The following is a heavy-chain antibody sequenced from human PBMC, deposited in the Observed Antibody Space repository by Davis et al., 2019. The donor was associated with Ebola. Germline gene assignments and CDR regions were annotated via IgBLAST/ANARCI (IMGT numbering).Heavy chain of an antibody. CDR3: SVMFRGVTSDAFDI. Sequence: PSETLSLTCNVSGDSINSHYWIWIRQPPGKGFEWFGNIHYSGTTNYNPSLKSRISMSVDTSKNQFYLKLRSVTAADTAVYYCSVMFRGVTSDAFDIWGQGTMITVS. CDR1: GDSINSHY. V-gene: IGHV4-59*03. D-gene: IGHD3-10*01. CDR2: IHYSGTT. J-gene: IGHJ3*02.